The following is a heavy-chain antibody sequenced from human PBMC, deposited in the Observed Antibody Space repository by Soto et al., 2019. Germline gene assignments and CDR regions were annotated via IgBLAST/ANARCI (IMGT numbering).Heavy chain of an antibody. CDR3: AKARHYYDSSGYPWFDP. D-gene: IGHD3-22*01. V-gene: IGHV3-23*01. CDR1: GFTFSSYA. J-gene: IGHJ5*02. CDR2: ISGSGGST. Sequence: GGSLRLSCAASGFTFSSYAMSWVRQAPGKGLEWVSAISGSGGSTYYADSVKGRFTISRDNSKNTLYLQMNSLRAEDTAVYYCAKARHYYDSSGYPWFDPWGQGTLVTVSS.